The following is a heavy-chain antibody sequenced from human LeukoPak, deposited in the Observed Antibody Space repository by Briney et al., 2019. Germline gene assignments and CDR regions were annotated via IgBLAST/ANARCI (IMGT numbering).Heavy chain of an antibody. D-gene: IGHD3-16*01. CDR1: GFTFSTYS. CDR2: ITRSSYI. CDR3: VKGGWCDD. V-gene: IGHV3-21*04. J-gene: IGHJ5*02. Sequence: PGGSLRLSCAASGFTFSTYSMNWVRQAPGKGLEWVSSITRSSYIYYADSVKGRFAISRDNAKNSLYLQMNSLRAEDTAVYYCVKGGWCDDWGQGTLVTVSS.